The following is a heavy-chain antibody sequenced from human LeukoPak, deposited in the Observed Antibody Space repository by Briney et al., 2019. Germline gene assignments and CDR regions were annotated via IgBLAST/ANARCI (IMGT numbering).Heavy chain of an antibody. D-gene: IGHD2-15*01. CDR2: IIPIFGTA. CDR3: ARVVAAKGYFDY. Sequence: SAKVSCKASGGTFSSYAISWVRQAPGQGLEWMGGIIPIFGTANYAQKFQGRVTITADESTSTAYMELSSPRSEDTAVYYCARVVAAKGYFDYWGQGTLVTVSS. CDR1: GGTFSSYA. J-gene: IGHJ4*02. V-gene: IGHV1-69*01.